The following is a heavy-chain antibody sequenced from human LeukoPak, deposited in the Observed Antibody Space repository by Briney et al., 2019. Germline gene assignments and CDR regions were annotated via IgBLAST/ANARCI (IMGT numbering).Heavy chain of an antibody. V-gene: IGHV3-23*01. D-gene: IGHD6-6*01. CDR1: GFTFSSYA. CDR3: AKTYEQLAHFDY. J-gene: IGHJ4*02. CDR2: ISRSGDST. Sequence: GGSLRLSCEASGFTFSSYAMSWVRQAPGEGLEWVSAISRSGDSTYYADSVKGRFTISRDNSKNTLYLQMNSLRSEDTAVYYCAKTYEQLAHFDYWGQGTLVTVSS.